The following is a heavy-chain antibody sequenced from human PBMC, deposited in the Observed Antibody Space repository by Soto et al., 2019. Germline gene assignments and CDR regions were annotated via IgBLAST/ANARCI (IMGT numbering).Heavy chain of an antibody. D-gene: IGHD6-13*01. CDR2: ISSTGGNT. V-gene: IGHV3-23*01. CDR3: AKVGTYSNSNRFDP. Sequence: GGSLRLSCAASGFTFSNYAMSWVRQAPGKGLEWVSCISSTGGNTYHADSVKGRFTVSRDNSKNTLYLQMNSLRAEDTAVYYCAKVGTYSNSNRFDPWGQGTLVTVSS. J-gene: IGHJ5*02. CDR1: GFTFSNYA.